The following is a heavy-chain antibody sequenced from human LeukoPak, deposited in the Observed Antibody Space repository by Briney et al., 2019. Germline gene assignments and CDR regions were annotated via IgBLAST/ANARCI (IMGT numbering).Heavy chain of an antibody. D-gene: IGHD1-7*01. Sequence: GGSLRLSCAASGFTFSSYSMNWVRQAPGKGLEWVSSISTSSSYIYFAASLKGRFTISRGNAKNSLYLQMNSLRAEDTAVYYCARAHNWKYGSFDFWGQGTLVTVSS. CDR2: ISTSSSYI. J-gene: IGHJ4*02. CDR1: GFTFSSYS. V-gene: IGHV3-21*01. CDR3: ARAHNWKYGSFDF.